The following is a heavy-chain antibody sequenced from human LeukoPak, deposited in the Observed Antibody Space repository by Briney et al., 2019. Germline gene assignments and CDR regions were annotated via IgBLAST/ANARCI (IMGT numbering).Heavy chain of an antibody. CDR2: IYSGGST. Sequence: GGSLRLSCAASGFTVSSNYMSWVRQAPGKGLEWVSVIYSGGSTYYADSVKGRFTISRDNSKNTLYLQMNSLRAEDTAVYYCASMGYVSSGSYFDYWGQGTLVTVSS. CDR3: ASMGYVSSGSYFDY. CDR1: GFTVSSNY. V-gene: IGHV3-53*01. J-gene: IGHJ4*02. D-gene: IGHD3-22*01.